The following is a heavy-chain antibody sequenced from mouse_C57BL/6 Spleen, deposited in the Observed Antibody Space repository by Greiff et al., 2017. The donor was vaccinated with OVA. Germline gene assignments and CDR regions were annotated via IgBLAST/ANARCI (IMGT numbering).Heavy chain of an antibody. J-gene: IGHJ4*01. CDR2: IDPSDSET. V-gene: IGHV1-52*01. Sequence: QVQLQQPGAELVRPGSSVKLSCKASGYTFTSYWMHWVKQRPIQGLEWIGNIDPSDSETHYNQKFKDKATLTVDKSSSTAYMQLSSLTSEDSAVYYCARDGTGLLWNLDYWGQGTSVTVSS. CDR1: GYTFTSYW. D-gene: IGHD2-1*01. CDR3: ARDGTGLLWNLDY.